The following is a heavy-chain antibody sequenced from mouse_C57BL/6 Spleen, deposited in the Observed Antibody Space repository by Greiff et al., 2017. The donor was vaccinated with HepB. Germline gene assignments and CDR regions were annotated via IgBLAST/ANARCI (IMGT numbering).Heavy chain of an antibody. CDR2: IYPGHSDT. V-gene: IGHV1-5*01. CDR3: TRSPYDYDWYFDV. D-gene: IGHD2-4*01. J-gene: IGHJ1*03. CDR1: GYTFPSSW. Sequence: VPLQQSGTVLARPGASVQMSCKTSGYTFPSSWMPWVQQRPGQGLEWIGAIYPGHSDTSYNQNFKGKAKLTAVTSASTAYMELSSLTNEDSAVYYCTRSPYDYDWYFDVWGTGTTVTVSS.